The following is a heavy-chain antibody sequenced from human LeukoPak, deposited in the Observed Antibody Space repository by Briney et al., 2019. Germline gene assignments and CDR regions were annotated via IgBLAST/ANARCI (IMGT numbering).Heavy chain of an antibody. CDR2: INRSGST. D-gene: IGHD4-17*01. Sequence: SETLSLTCAVYGGSFSGYYWSWIRQPPGKGLEWIGEINRSGSTNYNPSLKSRVTISVDTSKNQFSLKLSSVTAADTAVYYCARVTDYGDSVGFDYWGQGTLVTVSS. CDR1: GGSFSGYY. J-gene: IGHJ4*02. CDR3: ARVTDYGDSVGFDY. V-gene: IGHV4-34*01.